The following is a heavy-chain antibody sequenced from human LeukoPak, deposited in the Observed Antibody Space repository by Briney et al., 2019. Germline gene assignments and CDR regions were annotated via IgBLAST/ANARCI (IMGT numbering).Heavy chain of an antibody. D-gene: IGHD5-18*01. CDR3: ALPLPTWIQLSPTPFVY. V-gene: IGHV3-23*01. CDR2: ISGSGGST. CDR1: GFTFSSYA. J-gene: IGHJ4*02. Sequence: GGSLRLSCAASGFTFSSYAMSWVRQAPGKGLEWVSAISGSGGSTYYADSVKGRFTISRGNSKNTLYLQMNSLRAEDTAVYYCALPLPTWIQLSPTPFVYWGQGTLVTVSS.